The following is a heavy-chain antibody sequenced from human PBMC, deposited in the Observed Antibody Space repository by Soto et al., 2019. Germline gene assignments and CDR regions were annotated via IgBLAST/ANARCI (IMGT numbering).Heavy chain of an antibody. CDR1: GYSFTSYW. CDR2: IDPSDSYT. Sequence: GESLKISCKGSGYSFTSYWISWVRQMPGKGLEWMGRIDPSDSYTNYSPSFQGHVTISADKSISTAYLQWSSLKASDTAMYYCARRAPIQSSSWDYWGQGTLVTVSS. V-gene: IGHV5-10-1*01. J-gene: IGHJ4*02. D-gene: IGHD6-13*01. CDR3: ARRAPIQSSSWDY.